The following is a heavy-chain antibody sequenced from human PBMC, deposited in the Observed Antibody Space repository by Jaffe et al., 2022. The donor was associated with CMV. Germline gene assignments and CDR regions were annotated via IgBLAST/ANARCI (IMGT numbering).Heavy chain of an antibody. V-gene: IGHV1-18*01. D-gene: IGHD3-16*01. CDR3: AREGTEMGVNYVWGRIAYYYYYYGMDV. J-gene: IGHJ6*02. Sequence: QVQLVQSGAEVKKPGASVKVSCKASGYTFTSYGISWVRQAPGQGLEWMGWISAYNGNTNYAQKLQGRVTMTTDTSTSTAYMELRSLRSDDTAVYYCAREGTEMGVNYVWGRIAYYYYYYGMDVWGQGTTVTVSS. CDR2: ISAYNGNT. CDR1: GYTFTSYG.